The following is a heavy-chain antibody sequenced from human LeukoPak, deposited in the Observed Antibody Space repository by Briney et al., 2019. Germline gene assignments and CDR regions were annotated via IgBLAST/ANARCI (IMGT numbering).Heavy chain of an antibody. V-gene: IGHV3-7*03. J-gene: IGHJ4*02. Sequence: GGSLRLSCVASGFTFVSHWMTWVRQAPGKGLEWVANINQDGSEIYYADSVKGRFTISRDNAKNSLYLQMNSLRAEDTAVYYCAREYCSSTSCYIWGQGTLVTVSS. D-gene: IGHD2-2*02. CDR1: GFTFVSHW. CDR3: AREYCSSTSCYI. CDR2: INQDGSEI.